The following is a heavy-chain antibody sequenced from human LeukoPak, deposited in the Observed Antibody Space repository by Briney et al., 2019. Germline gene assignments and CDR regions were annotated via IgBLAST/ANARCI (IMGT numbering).Heavy chain of an antibody. D-gene: IGHD1-26*01. CDR2: IGSSGSTK. Sequence: PGGSLRLSCMASGFIFSNFEMMWVRQAPGKGLEWISYIGSSGSTKYYGDSVKGRFTVSRDNAKKTLNLQMESLRVDDTAVYYCVRGRGSYWYDLGPAFNMWGQGTMVTVSS. V-gene: IGHV3-48*03. J-gene: IGHJ3*02. CDR3: VRGRGSYWYDLGPAFNM. CDR1: GFIFSNFE.